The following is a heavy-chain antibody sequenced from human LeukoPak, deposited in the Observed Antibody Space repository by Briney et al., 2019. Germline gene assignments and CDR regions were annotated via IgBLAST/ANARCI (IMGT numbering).Heavy chain of an antibody. D-gene: IGHD1-7*01. CDR1: GGSFSGYY. J-gene: IGHJ2*01. CDR2: INHSGST. V-gene: IGHV4-34*01. CDR3: ARGLELRRVRVNWYFDV. Sequence: SETLSLTCAVYGGSFSGYYWSWIRQPPGKGLEWIGEINHSGSTNYNPSLKSRVTISVDTSKNQFSLKLSSVTAADTAVYYCARGLELRRVRVNWYFDVWGRATLVTVSS.